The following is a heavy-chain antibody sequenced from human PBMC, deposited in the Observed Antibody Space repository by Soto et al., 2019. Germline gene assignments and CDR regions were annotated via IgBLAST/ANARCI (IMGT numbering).Heavy chain of an antibody. CDR1: GFTFINYA. J-gene: IGHJ4*02. CDR3: ARDQVKGTMTIL. V-gene: IGHV3-30-3*01. Sequence: GGSLRFSCAASGFTFINYAMHWVRQAPGKGLEWVAVISYDGSNKYYADSVKGRFTISRDNSKNTMYLQMNSLSAEDTAVYHCARDQVKGTMTILWGQGTLVTVSS. CDR2: ISYDGSNK. D-gene: IGHD4-17*01.